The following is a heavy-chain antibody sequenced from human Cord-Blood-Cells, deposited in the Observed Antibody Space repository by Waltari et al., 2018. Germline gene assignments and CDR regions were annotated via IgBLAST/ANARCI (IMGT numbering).Heavy chain of an antibody. CDR3: ATYDFWSGYYNWFDP. CDR2: IFSKDEK. D-gene: IGHD3-3*01. J-gene: IGHJ5*02. V-gene: IGHV2-26*01. Sequence: QVTLKESGPVLVKPTETLTLTCTVSGFSLSNARMGVSWIRQPTGKALEWLAHIFSKDEKSYSTSLKSRLTISKDTSKSQVVLTMTNMDPVDTATYYCATYDFWSGYYNWFDPWGQGTLVTVSS. CDR1: GFSLSNARMG.